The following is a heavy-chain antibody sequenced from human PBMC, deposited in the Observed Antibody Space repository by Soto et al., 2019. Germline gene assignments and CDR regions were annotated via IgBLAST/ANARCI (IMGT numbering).Heavy chain of an antibody. CDR2: IIPIFGTA. CDR3: ARDTTVFPVSTSPFMDV. D-gene: IGHD4-17*01. V-gene: IGHV1-69*13. Sequence: SVKVSCKASGGTFSSYAISWVRQAPGQGLEWMGGIIPIFGTANYAQKFQGRVTITADESTSTAYMELSSLRSEDTAVYYCARDTTVFPVSTSPFMDVWGQGTTVTVSS. CDR1: GGTFSSYA. J-gene: IGHJ6*02.